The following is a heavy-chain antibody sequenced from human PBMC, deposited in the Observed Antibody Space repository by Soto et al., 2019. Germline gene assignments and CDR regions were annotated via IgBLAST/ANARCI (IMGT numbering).Heavy chain of an antibody. Sequence: QVQLVESGGGVVQPGRSLRLSCAASGFTFSSYGMHWVRQAPGKGLEWVAVISYDGSNKYYADSVKGRFTISRDNSKNTLYLQMHSLRAEDTAVYYYAKDQQQLSNYYYYGIDVWGQGTTVTVSS. J-gene: IGHJ6*02. D-gene: IGHD6-13*01. CDR1: GFTFSSYG. CDR3: AKDQQQLSNYYYYGIDV. V-gene: IGHV3-30*18. CDR2: ISYDGSNK.